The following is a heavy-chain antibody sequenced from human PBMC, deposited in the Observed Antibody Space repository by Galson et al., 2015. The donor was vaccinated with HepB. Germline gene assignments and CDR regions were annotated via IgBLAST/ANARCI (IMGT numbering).Heavy chain of an antibody. V-gene: IGHV3-21*01. CDR2: ISSSSSYI. CDR3: AGGWLAY. CDR1: GFTFSSYS. Sequence: SLRLSCAASGFTFSSYSMNWVRQAPGKGLEWVSSISSSSSYIYYADSVEGRFTISRDNAKNSLYLQMNSLRAEDTAVYYCAGGWLAYWGQGTLVTVSS. J-gene: IGHJ4*02. D-gene: IGHD5-12*01.